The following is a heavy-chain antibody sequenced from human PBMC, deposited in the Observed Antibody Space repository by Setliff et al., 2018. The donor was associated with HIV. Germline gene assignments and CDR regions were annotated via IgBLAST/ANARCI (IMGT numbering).Heavy chain of an antibody. CDR1: GYSISSGSY. J-gene: IGHJ5*02. D-gene: IGHD3-22*01. CDR2: IHHSGNT. V-gene: IGHV4-38-2*02. Sequence: PSETLSLTCIVSGYSISSGSYWGWIRQPPGKGLEWIGSIHHSGNTYYNPSLESRLTISIDTSKNQFSLKLTSVTAADTAMYYCASRIYYYDESRVLREEGFVPWGQGTLVTVSS. CDR3: ASRIYYYDESRVLREEGFVP.